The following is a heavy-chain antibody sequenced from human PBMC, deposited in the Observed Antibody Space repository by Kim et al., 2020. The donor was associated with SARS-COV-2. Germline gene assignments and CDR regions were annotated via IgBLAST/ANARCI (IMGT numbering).Heavy chain of an antibody. D-gene: IGHD4-17*01. J-gene: IGHJ4*02. Sequence: KYYADSVKGRFTISRDNSKNTLYLQMNTLRAEDTAVFYCAKDGASTVAIDYWGQGTLVTVSS. CDR3: AKDGASTVAIDY. CDR2: K. V-gene: IGHV3-30*02.